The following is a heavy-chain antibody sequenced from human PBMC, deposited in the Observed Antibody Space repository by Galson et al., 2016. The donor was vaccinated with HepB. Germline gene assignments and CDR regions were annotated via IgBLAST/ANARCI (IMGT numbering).Heavy chain of an antibody. CDR1: GFTFSSYA. Sequence: SLRLSCAASGFTFSSYAMHWVRQAPGKGLEWVAVISFDGSNNFYADSVKGRFTISRDNSKNTLYLQMNSLRVEDSAVYYCATEGPQFPRGSNDYWGQGTLVTVSS. D-gene: IGHD1-26*01. CDR3: ATEGPQFPRGSNDY. CDR2: ISFDGSNN. V-gene: IGHV3-30-3*01. J-gene: IGHJ4*02.